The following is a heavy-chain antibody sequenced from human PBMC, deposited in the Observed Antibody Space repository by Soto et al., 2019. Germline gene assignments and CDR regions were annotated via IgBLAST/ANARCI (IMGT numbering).Heavy chain of an antibody. CDR1: GFTFSAYA. CDR2: VTPNGGST. J-gene: IGHJ6*02. V-gene: IGHV3-23*01. Sequence: EVQLLESGEGSVQPGGSLGPSCEAPGFTFSAYAMTGFRQAPGRGLEWVSAVTPNGGSTYSAASVKARFTISKDNSKNTLFLRMNSLRAEDTAVYYCASLGVGDWANYYYYYGMDVWGQGTTVTVSS. D-gene: IGHD2-21*02. CDR3: ASLGVGDWANYYYYYGMDV.